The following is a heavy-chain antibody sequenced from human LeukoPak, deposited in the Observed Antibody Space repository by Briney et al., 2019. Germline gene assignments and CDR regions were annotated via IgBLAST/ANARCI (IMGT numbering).Heavy chain of an antibody. CDR2: ISSSSRYT. Sequence: PGGSLTLSWAVSGFTFSVYYTSWIRQAPGKGLEWVSYISSSSRYTNYADSVKGRFTISRDDAKNSLYLQMNSLRAEDTAVYYCARDNRRWPFFIAFDIWGQGTMVTVSS. V-gene: IGHV3-11*05. J-gene: IGHJ3*02. CDR3: ARDNRRWPFFIAFDI. D-gene: IGHD1-14*01. CDR1: GFTFSVYY.